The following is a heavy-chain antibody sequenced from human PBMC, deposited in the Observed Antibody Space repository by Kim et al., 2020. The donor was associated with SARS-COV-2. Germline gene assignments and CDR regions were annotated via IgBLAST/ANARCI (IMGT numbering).Heavy chain of an antibody. D-gene: IGHD3-22*01. J-gene: IGHJ6*02. V-gene: IGHV1-69*13. Sequence: SVKVSCKASGGTFSSYAISWVRQAPGQGLEWMGGIIPIFGTANYAQKFQGRVTITADESTSTAYMELSSLRSEDTAVYYCARDQPMIDDQWVYYGMDVWGQGTTVTVSS. CDR2: IIPIFGTA. CDR3: ARDQPMIDDQWVYYGMDV. CDR1: GGTFSSYA.